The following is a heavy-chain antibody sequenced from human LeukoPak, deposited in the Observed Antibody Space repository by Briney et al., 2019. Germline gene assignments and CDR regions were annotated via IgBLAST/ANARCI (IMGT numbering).Heavy chain of an antibody. V-gene: IGHV3-11*04. CDR3: ARMKWLANYFDY. D-gene: IGHD3-22*01. CDR2: ISSSGSTI. CDR1: GFTFSDYY. J-gene: IGHJ4*02. Sequence: GGSLRLSCAASGFTFSDYYMSWIRQAPGKGLEWASYISSSGSTIYYADSVKGRFTISRDNAKNSLYLQMNSLRAEDTAVYYCARMKWLANYFDYWGQGTLVTVSS.